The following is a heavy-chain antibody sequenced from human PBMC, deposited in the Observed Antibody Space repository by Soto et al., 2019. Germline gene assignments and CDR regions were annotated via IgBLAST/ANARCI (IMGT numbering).Heavy chain of an antibody. CDR1: GGSISSSNW. V-gene: IGHV4-4*02. Sequence: SETQSLTCAVSGGSISSSNWWSWVRQPPGKGLEWIGEIYYSGSTNYNPSLKSRVTISVDTSKNQFSLKLSSVTAADTAVYYCARGGHFVFDPWGQGTLVTVSS. CDR3: ARGGHFVFDP. D-gene: IGHD3-16*01. CDR2: IYYSGST. J-gene: IGHJ5*02.